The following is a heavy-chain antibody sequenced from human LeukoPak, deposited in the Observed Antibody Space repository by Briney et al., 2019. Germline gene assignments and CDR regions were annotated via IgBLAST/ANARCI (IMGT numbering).Heavy chain of an antibody. V-gene: IGHV3-9*01. D-gene: IGHD5-18*01. CDR1: GFTFDDYA. CDR2: ISWNSGSI. J-gene: IGHJ4*02. CDR3: AKGKGYSYGYSLDY. Sequence: GGSLRLSCAASGFTFDDYAMHWVRQAPGKGLEWVSGISWNSGSIGYADSVKGRFTISRDNAKNSLYLQTNSLRAEDTALYYCAKGKGYSYGYSLDYWGQGTLVTVSS.